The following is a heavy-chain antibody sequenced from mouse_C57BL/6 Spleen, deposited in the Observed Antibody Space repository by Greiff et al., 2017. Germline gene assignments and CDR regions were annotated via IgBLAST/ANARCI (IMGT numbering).Heavy chain of an antibody. CDR3: AREYYPYAMDY. Sequence: QVQLQQPGAELVKPGASVKLSCKASGYTFTSYWMHWVKQRPGRGLEWIGRIDPNSGGTKYNEKFKSKATLTVDKPSSTAYMQLSSLTSDDAAVYYCAREYYPYAMDYWGQGTSVTVSS. D-gene: IGHD1-1*01. V-gene: IGHV1-72*01. CDR1: GYTFTSYW. CDR2: IDPNSGGT. J-gene: IGHJ4*01.